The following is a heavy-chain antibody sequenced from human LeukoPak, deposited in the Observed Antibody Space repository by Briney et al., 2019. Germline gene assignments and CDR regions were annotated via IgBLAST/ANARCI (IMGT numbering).Heavy chain of an antibody. CDR2: IYYSGRT. Sequence: SETLSLTCTVSGGSISRYYWSWIRQPPGKGLEWIGYIYYSGRTNYNPSLKSRVTISVDTSKNQFSLKLSSVTAADTAVYYCARQGGGFWYFDLWGRGTLVTVSS. J-gene: IGHJ2*01. CDR1: GGSISRYY. D-gene: IGHD6-25*01. V-gene: IGHV4-59*08. CDR3: ARQGGGFWYFDL.